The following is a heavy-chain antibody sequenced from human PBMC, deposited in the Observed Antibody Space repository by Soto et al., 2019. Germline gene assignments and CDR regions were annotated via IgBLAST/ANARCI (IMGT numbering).Heavy chain of an antibody. Sequence: QVQLVESGGGVVQPGRSLRLSCAASGFTFRSYGMYWVRQAPGKGLEWVAVISYDGSNKYYADSVKGRFTISRDSSKNTLYLQMNSLRAEDTAVYYCAKVVVARTNWYYFDCRGQGTLVTVSS. D-gene: IGHD2-2*01. CDR1: GFTFRSYG. CDR2: ISYDGSNK. V-gene: IGHV3-30*18. CDR3: AKVVVARTNWYYFDC. J-gene: IGHJ4*02.